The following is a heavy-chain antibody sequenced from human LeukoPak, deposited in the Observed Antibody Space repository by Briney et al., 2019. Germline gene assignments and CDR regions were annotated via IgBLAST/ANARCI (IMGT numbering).Heavy chain of an antibody. D-gene: IGHD3-22*01. CDR2: MNPNSGNT. Sequence: ASVKVSCKASGYTFTSYDINWVRQAPGQGLEWMGWMNPNSGNTGYAQKFQGRDTMTRNTSISTAYMELSSLRSEDTAVYYCARLYDSSGYYAHDYWGQGTLVTVSS. V-gene: IGHV1-8*01. J-gene: IGHJ4*02. CDR1: GYTFTSYD. CDR3: ARLYDSSGYYAHDY.